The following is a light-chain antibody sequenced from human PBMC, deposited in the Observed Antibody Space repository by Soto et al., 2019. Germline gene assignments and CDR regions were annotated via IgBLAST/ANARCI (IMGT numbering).Light chain of an antibody. J-gene: IGKJ1*01. CDR2: DAS. CDR3: QQYHSYWT. V-gene: IGKV3D-15*01. Sequence: EIVMTQSPATLSVSPGERGTLSCRASQSVSSYLAWYQQKPGQAPRLLIYDASNTATGIPARFSGSGSGTEFTLTISSLQTDDFSTYYCQQYHSYWTFGQGTKVDI. CDR1: QSVSSY.